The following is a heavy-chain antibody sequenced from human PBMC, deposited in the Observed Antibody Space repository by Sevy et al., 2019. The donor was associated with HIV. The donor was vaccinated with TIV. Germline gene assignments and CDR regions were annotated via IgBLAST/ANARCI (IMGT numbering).Heavy chain of an antibody. Sequence: ASVKVSCKISGYTLTHFSIHWVRQAPGKGLEWMGTFDPEDGQRIYAQKFQGRVTLTEDTSTDTAYMELRSLSSEDTAVYYCATTKDYYDNSGYPFDFWGQGTLVTVSS. V-gene: IGHV1-24*01. CDR3: ATTKDYYDNSGYPFDF. CDR1: GYTLTHFS. J-gene: IGHJ4*02. D-gene: IGHD3-22*01. CDR2: FDPEDGQR.